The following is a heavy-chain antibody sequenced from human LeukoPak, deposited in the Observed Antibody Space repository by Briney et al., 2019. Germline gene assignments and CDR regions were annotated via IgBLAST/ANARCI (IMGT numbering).Heavy chain of an antibody. D-gene: IGHD7-27*01. Sequence: GGSLRLYCAASGFTFSSYSMNWVRQAPGKGLEWVSSISSSSSYIYYADSVKGRFTISRDNAKNSLYLQMNSLRAEDTAVYYCASGGYALGIRKDPFDYWGQGTLVTVSS. CDR2: ISSSSSYI. J-gene: IGHJ4*02. V-gene: IGHV3-21*01. CDR1: GFTFSSYS. CDR3: ASGGYALGIRKDPFDY.